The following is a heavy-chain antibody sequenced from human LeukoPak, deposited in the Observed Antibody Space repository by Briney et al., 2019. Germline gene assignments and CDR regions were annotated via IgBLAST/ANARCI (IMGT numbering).Heavy chain of an antibody. Sequence: SETLSLTCTVSGGSISSYYWSWIRQPPGKGLEWIGYIYYSGSTNYNPSLKSRVTISVDTSKNQFSLKLSSVTAADTAVYYCAREAAAGGTGFDRWGQGTLVTVSS. CDR1: GGSISSYY. J-gene: IGHJ5*02. V-gene: IGHV4-59*01. CDR3: AREAAAGGTGFDR. CDR2: IYYSGST. D-gene: IGHD6-13*01.